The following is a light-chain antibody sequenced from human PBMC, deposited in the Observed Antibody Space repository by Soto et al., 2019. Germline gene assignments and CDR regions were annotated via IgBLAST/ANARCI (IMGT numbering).Light chain of an antibody. Sequence: QSALTQPPSASGSPGQSVTISCTGPISDVGGYNYVSWYQQHPGKAPKLMIYEVSKRPSGVPDRFSGSKSGNTASLTVSGLQAEDEADYYCSSYAGSNIVFGGGTKVTVL. CDR3: SSYAGSNIV. CDR1: ISDVGGYNY. CDR2: EVS. J-gene: IGLJ2*01. V-gene: IGLV2-8*01.